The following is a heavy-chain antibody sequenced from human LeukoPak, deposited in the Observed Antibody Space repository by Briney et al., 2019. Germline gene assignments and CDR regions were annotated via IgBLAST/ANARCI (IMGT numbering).Heavy chain of an antibody. J-gene: IGHJ6*02. V-gene: IGHV4-59*01. CDR1: GGSISSYY. CDR2: IYYSGST. Sequence: SETLSLTCTVSGGSISSYYWSWVRQPTGKGLEWSGYIYYSGSTNYNPSLKSRVTISVDTSKNQFSLKLSSVTAADTAVYYCARDRGGGRYGMDVWGQGTTVTVSS. CDR3: ARDRGGGRYGMDV. D-gene: IGHD2-21*01.